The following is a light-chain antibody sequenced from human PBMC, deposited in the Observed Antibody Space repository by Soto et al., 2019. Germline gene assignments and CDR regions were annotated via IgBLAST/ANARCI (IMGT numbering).Light chain of an antibody. CDR2: DSS. CDR1: QSGRNQ. Sequence: EIVMTQSPATLSVSPGERVTLSCRASQSGRNQLAWYQQKPGQTPRLLNYDSSSRATGIPARFSCSGSGTEFTLTISSLQSEDFAVYYCQQYNNWPSEYTFGRGTELESK. J-gene: IGKJ2*01. CDR3: QQYNNWPSEYT. V-gene: IGKV3-15*01.